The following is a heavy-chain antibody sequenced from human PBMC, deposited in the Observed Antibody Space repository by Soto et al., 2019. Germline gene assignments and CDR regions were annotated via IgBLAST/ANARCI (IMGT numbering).Heavy chain of an antibody. J-gene: IGHJ4*02. CDR1: GGSFSGYY. V-gene: IGHV4-34*01. CDR3: ARVSTGTNYFDY. CDR2: INHSGST. Sequence: QVQLQQWGAGLLKPSETLSLTCAVYGGSFSGYYWTWIRQPPGKGLEWIGEINHSGSTNQNPSLRSRVTISVDTSKNQFSLKLSSVTAADTAVYYCARVSTGTNYFDYWGQGTLVTVSS. D-gene: IGHD1-7*01.